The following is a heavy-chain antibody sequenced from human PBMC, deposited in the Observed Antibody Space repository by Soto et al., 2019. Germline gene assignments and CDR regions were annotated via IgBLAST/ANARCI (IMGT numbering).Heavy chain of an antibody. CDR3: AHSDGIAVALDY. Sequence: ITSKESGPTLVKPTQTLTLTCTFSGFSLSTSGVGVGWIRQPPGKALEWLALIYWNDDKRYSPSLKSRLTITKDTSKSQVVLTMTNMDPVDTATYYCAHSDGIAVALDYWGQGTLVTVSS. D-gene: IGHD6-13*01. CDR2: IYWNDDK. CDR1: GFSLSTSGVG. J-gene: IGHJ4*02. V-gene: IGHV2-5*01.